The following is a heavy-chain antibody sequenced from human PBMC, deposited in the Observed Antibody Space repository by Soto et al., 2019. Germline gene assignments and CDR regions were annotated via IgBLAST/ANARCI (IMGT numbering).Heavy chain of an antibody. Sequence: SETLSLTCTVSGDSISSGGYYWSWIRQHPGKGLDWIGYIYYSGSTDYSPSLKSRITISLDTSKSQFSLRLSSVTAADTAVYYCARAGVYVDSYLSGFNYWGQGALVTVSS. CDR3: ARAGVYVDSYLSGFNY. CDR2: IYYSGST. CDR1: GDSISSGGYY. D-gene: IGHD5-12*01. V-gene: IGHV4-31*03. J-gene: IGHJ4*02.